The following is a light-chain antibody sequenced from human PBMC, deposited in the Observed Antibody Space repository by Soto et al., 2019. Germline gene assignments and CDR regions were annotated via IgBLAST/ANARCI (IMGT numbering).Light chain of an antibody. CDR1: QNVRSDY. Sequence: PGDRATLSCRASQNVRSDYFAWYQQKPGQAPRVIIFGVSTRASATPDRFRGSGSGTYFTLTISRLEPDDFALYYCQQYGNSPLTFGGGTKV. V-gene: IGKV3-20*01. J-gene: IGKJ4*01. CDR2: GVS. CDR3: QQYGNSPLT.